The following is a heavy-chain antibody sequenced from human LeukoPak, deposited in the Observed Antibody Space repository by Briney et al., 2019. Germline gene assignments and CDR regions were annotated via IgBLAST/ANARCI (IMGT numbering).Heavy chain of an antibody. V-gene: IGHV1-69*05. Sequence: ASVKVSCTASGGTFSIYAICWVRLAPGPGSEWVGVIIPIFGTANYAQKFQGRVTITTDESTSTACMELSSLRSEDRAVYYCARSNGKFEYSSSSGLGDYYMDVWGKGTTVTVSS. CDR2: IIPIFGTA. CDR1: GGTFSIYA. D-gene: IGHD6-6*01. J-gene: IGHJ6*03. CDR3: ARSNGKFEYSSSSGLGDYYMDV.